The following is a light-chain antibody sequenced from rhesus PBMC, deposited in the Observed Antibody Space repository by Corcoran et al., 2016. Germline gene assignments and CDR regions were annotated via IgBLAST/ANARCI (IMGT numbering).Light chain of an antibody. V-gene: IGLV2-32*01. CDR2: EVI. CDR3: CSYAGSYTYI. Sequence: QAALTKPRSVSGSPGQSVTISCTGTSSEIGGYNYVSWYQQHPGTAPKLMIYEVIMRPSGVTDRFSGSKSDNTASLTISGLQAEDEADYYCCSYAGSYTYIFGAGTRLTVL. J-gene: IGLJ1*01. CDR1: SSEIGGYNY.